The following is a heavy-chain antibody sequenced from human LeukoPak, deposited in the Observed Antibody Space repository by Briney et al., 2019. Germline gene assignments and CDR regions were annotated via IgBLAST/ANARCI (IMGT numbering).Heavy chain of an antibody. Sequence: GGSLRLSCAASGFTFSGYWMHWVRQGPGKGLVWVSRINSDGSSTTYADSLKGRFTISRDNAKNTVSLQMNSLRAEDTAVYYCARVRMYGDYEYDAFDIWGQGTLVTVSS. J-gene: IGHJ3*02. V-gene: IGHV3-74*01. D-gene: IGHD4-17*01. CDR1: GFTFSGYW. CDR2: INSDGSST. CDR3: ARVRMYGDYEYDAFDI.